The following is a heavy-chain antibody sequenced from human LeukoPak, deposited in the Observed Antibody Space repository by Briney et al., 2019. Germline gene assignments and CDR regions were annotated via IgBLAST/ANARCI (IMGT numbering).Heavy chain of an antibody. CDR3: ARGGVDLLPYCGGDCYYTPFDY. J-gene: IGHJ4*02. CDR2: ISAYNGNT. D-gene: IGHD2-21*02. CDR1: GYTFTSYG. Sequence: ASVKVSCKASGYTFTSYGISWVRQAPGQGLEWMGWISAYNGNTNYAQKLQGRVTMTTDTSTSTAYMELRSLRSDDTAVYYCARGGVDLLPYCGGDCYYTPFDYWGQGTLVTASS. V-gene: IGHV1-18*01.